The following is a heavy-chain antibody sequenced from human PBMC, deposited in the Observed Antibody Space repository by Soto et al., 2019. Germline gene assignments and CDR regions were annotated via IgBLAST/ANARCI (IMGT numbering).Heavy chain of an antibody. J-gene: IGHJ4*02. Sequence: SETLSLTCTVSGGSISSYYWSWIRQPPGKGLEWIGYIYYSGSTNYNPSLKSRVTISVDTSKNQFSLKLSSVTAADTAVYYCAREGIAARPVHYFDYWGQGTLVTVSS. CDR3: AREGIAARPVHYFDY. D-gene: IGHD6-6*01. CDR2: IYYSGST. V-gene: IGHV4-59*01. CDR1: GGSISSYY.